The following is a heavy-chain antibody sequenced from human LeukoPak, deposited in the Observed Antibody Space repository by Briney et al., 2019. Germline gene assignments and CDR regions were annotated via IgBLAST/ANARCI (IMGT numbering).Heavy chain of an antibody. J-gene: IGHJ4*02. D-gene: IGHD1/OR15-1a*01. CDR2: LSGDGSTT. V-gene: IGHV3-23*01. CDR1: GFTFSTHA. CDR3: ARGTSLGRPGTYYFDY. Sequence: GGSLRLSCAASGFTFSTHAMSWVRQAPGKGLEWVSSLSGDGSTTYHADSVKGRFTISRDNSRSTLYLQVNSLSAEDTAVYCCARGTSLGRPGTYYFDYWGQGALVTVSS.